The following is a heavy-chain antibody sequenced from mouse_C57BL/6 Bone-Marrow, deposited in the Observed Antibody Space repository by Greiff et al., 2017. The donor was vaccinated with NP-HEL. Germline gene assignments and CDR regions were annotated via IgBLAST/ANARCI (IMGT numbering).Heavy chain of an antibody. CDR1: GYTFTDYY. CDR2: INTNNGGT. V-gene: IGHV1-26*01. J-gene: IGHJ3*01. Sequence: EVQLQQSGPELVKPGASVKISCKASGYTFTDYYMNWVKQSHGKSLEWIGDINTNNGGTSYNQKFKGKATLTVDKSSSTAYMELRSLTSENSAVYYCARGDKRRFAYWGQGTLVTVSA. CDR3: ARGDKRRFAY.